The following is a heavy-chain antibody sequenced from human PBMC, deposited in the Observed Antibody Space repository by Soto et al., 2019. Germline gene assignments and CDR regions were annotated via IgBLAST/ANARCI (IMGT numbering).Heavy chain of an antibody. CDR1: GGSFSGYY. J-gene: IGHJ4*02. D-gene: IGHD3-3*01. CDR3: ARGFWSGHDY. Sequence: PSQTLSLTCAVYGGSFSGYYWSWIRQPPGKGLEWIGEIYHSGSTNYNPSLKSRVTISVDKSKNQFSLKLSSVTAADTAVYYCARGFWSGHDYWGQGTLVTVSS. CDR2: IYHSGST. V-gene: IGHV4-34*01.